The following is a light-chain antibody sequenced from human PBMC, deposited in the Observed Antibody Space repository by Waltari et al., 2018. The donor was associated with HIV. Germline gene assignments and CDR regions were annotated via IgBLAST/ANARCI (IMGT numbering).Light chain of an antibody. Sequence: IQLTQSPSFLSASVGDRVTITCRASQGISSYLAWYQQKPGQAPKLLIYAASTLQSGVPSRFSGSGSGTQFTLTISSLQPEDFATYYCQQLNSYPPAFGQGTNLDIK. CDR2: AAS. CDR3: QQLNSYPPA. V-gene: IGKV1-9*01. J-gene: IGKJ2*01. CDR1: QGISSY.